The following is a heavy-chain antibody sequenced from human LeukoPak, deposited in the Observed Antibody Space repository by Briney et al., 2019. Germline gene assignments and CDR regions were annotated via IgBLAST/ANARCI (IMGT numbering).Heavy chain of an antibody. CDR1: GGSINNYY. V-gene: IGHV4-59*01. CDR3: AREYSSGLSWFDP. D-gene: IGHD6-19*01. J-gene: IGHJ5*02. CDR2: IYYNGNT. Sequence: SETLSLTCTLSGGSINNYYWSWIRQPLGKGLEWIGYIYYNGNTNYNPSLKSRVTISVDTSKNQFSLKLSSVTAADTAVYFCAREYSSGLSWFDPWGQGTLVTVSS.